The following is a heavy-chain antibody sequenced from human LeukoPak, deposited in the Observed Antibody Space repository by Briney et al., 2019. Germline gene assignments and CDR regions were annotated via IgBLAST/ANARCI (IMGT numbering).Heavy chain of an antibody. J-gene: IGHJ4*02. CDR3: AKDTYYYGSGSYSDY. CDR2: ISDRGGST. CDR1: GFTFSNYA. Sequence: GGSLRLFCAASGFTFSNYAMSWVRQAPGKGLEWVSVISDRGGSTYHADSVKGRFTISRDNSKNTLYLQMNSLRAEDTAVYYCAKDTYYYGSGSYSDYWGQGTLVAVSS. D-gene: IGHD3-10*01. V-gene: IGHV3-23*01.